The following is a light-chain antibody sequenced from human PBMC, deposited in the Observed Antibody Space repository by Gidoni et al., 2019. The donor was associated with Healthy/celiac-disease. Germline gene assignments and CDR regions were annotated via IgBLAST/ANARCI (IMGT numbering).Light chain of an antibody. CDR2: AAS. CDR1: QGISNY. CDR3: QKYNSAPLT. V-gene: IGKV1-27*01. J-gene: IGKJ4*01. Sequence: DIQMTQSPSSLSASVGDRVTIPCRASQGISNYLAWYQQKPGKVPKLLIYAASTLQSGVPSRFRGSGSGTDFTLTISSLQPEDVATYYCQKYNSAPLTFGGGTKVEIK.